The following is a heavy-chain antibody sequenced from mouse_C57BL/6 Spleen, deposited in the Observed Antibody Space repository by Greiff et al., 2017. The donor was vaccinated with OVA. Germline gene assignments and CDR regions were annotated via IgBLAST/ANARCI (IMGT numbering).Heavy chain of an antibody. Sequence: EVMLVESGGGLVKPGGSLKLSCAASGFTFSDYGMHWVRQAPEKGLERVAYISSGSSTIYYADTVKGRFTISRDNAKNTLFLQMTSLRSEDTAMYYCARRGITTVVATDFDYWGQGTTLTVSS. J-gene: IGHJ2*01. D-gene: IGHD1-1*01. CDR2: ISSGSSTI. CDR1: GFTFSDYG. V-gene: IGHV5-17*01. CDR3: ARRGITTVVATDFDY.